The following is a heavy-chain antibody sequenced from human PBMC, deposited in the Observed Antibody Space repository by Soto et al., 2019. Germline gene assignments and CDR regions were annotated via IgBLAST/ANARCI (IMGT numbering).Heavy chain of an antibody. CDR3: ARHGYKYGRNWFDP. CDR2: ISPSGNT. V-gene: IGHV4-39*01. D-gene: IGHD5-18*01. J-gene: IGHJ5*02. CDR1: GGSISSSSDH. Sequence: SETLSLTCTVSGGSISSSSDHWGWVRQPPGKGLEWIGSISPSGNTYFNPSLKSRVTLSMDPSRNQFSLKLTSMTAADTALYYCARHGYKYGRNWFDPWGQGTLVTVSS.